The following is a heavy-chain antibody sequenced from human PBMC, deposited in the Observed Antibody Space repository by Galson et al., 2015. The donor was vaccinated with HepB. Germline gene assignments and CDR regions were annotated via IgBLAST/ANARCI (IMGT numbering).Heavy chain of an antibody. V-gene: IGHV1-46*03. D-gene: IGHD4-17*01. J-gene: IGHJ3*02. CDR3: AREGDDYGDHGAHAFDI. CDR2: INPSGGST. CDR1: GYTFTSYY. Sequence: SVKVSCKASGYTFTSYYMHWVRQAPGQGLEWMGIINPSGGSTSYAQKFQGRVTMTRDTSTSTVYMELSSLRSEDTAVYYCAREGDDYGDHGAHAFDIWGQGTMVTVSS.